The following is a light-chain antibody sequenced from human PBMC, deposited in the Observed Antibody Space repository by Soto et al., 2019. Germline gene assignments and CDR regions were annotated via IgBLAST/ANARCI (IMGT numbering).Light chain of an antibody. J-gene: IGKJ5*01. V-gene: IGKV3-20*01. Sequence: EIVLTQSPGTLSLSPGERGTLSCRAIQSVSSNYLAWYQQKPGQAPRLLIYGASNRATGIPDRFSGSGSGTDFTLTISRLEPEDFAVYYCQQYSNWPPITFGQGTRLEIK. CDR2: GAS. CDR3: QQYSNWPPIT. CDR1: QSVSSNY.